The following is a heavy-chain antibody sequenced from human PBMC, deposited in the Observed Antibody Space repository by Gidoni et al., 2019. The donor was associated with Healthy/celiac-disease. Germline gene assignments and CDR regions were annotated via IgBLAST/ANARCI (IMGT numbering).Heavy chain of an antibody. J-gene: IGHJ6*02. Sequence: QVQPVPSGAEVKKPGSSVKVSCKASGGTFSSYANSWVRQAPGQGLEWMGGIIPIFGTANYAQKVQGRVTITADKSTSTAYMELSSLRSEDTAVYYCARDRDSNSDYYYYGMDVWGQGTTVTVSS. D-gene: IGHD4-4*01. V-gene: IGHV1-69*06. CDR1: GGTFSSYA. CDR2: IIPIFGTA. CDR3: ARDRDSNSDYYYYGMDV.